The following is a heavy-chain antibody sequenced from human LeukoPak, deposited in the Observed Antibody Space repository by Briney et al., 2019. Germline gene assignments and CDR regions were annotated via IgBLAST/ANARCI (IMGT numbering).Heavy chain of an antibody. CDR3: ASKRLASDAFDI. V-gene: IGHV4-39*01. CDR1: GGSISSSSYY. D-gene: IGHD1-26*01. J-gene: IGHJ3*02. Sequence: PSETLSLTCTVSGGSISSSSYYWGWIRQPPGKGLEWIGSIYYSGSTYYNPSLKSRVTISVDTSKNQFSLKLSSVTAADTAVYYCASKRLASDAFDIWGQGTMVTVSS. CDR2: IYYSGST.